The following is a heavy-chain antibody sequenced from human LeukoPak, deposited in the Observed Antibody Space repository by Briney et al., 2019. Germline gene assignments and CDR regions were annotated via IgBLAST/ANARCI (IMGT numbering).Heavy chain of an antibody. CDR1: GYTFIGHY. CDR3: ASLYFHFWSGDAVFDY. CDR2: MNPLNGDT. Sequence: ASVKVSCKASGYTFIGHYLHWVRQAPGQGLEWMGWMNPLNGDTQYTRKFQGRVSMTRDTSISTAYMELASLRSDDTAVYYCASLYFHFWSGDAVFDYWGQGTVVTVSS. V-gene: IGHV1-2*02. J-gene: IGHJ4*02. D-gene: IGHD3-3*01.